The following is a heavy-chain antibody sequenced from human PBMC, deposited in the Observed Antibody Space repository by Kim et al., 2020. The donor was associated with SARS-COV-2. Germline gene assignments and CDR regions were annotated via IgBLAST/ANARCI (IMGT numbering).Heavy chain of an antibody. CDR2: TYPGDSDT. CDR3: ARRAVAPGMPKTFDY. J-gene: IGHJ4*02. Sequence: GESLKISCKASGYTFTNHWIGWVRQMPGKDLEWMGITYPGDSDTRYSPSFQGQVTISADKSINTAYLQWSSLKASDTDMYYCARRAVAPGMPKTFDYWGQGILVIVYS. D-gene: IGHD2-2*01. CDR1: GYTFTNHW. V-gene: IGHV5-51*01.